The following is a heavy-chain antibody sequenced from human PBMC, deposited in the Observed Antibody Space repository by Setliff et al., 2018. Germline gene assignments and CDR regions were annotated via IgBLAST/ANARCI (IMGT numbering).Heavy chain of an antibody. D-gene: IGHD4-17*01. CDR3: ARDGDGRGRYFDY. J-gene: IGHJ4*02. CDR1: GGPISSGGYS. CDR2: IYHSGST. V-gene: IGHV4-30-2*01. Sequence: SETLSLTCAVSGGPISSGGYSWSWIRQPPGKGLEWIGYIYHSGSTYYNPSLKSRVTISVDRSKNQFSLKLSSVTAADTAVYYCARDGDGRGRYFDYWGQGTLVTVSS.